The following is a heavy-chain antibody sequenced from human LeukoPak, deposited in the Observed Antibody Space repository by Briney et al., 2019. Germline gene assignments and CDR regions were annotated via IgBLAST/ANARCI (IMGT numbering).Heavy chain of an antibody. CDR3: ARKRSGWEHFDY. V-gene: IGHV4-4*07. Sequence: SEALSLTCTVSGGSISPYYWSWIRQSAGKGLEWIGRIYVAGNTDYNPSLKGRVFISVDPSTNQFSLKVRSVTAADTAVYYCARKRSGWEHFDYWGQGTLVTVSS. D-gene: IGHD6-19*01. J-gene: IGHJ4*02. CDR1: GGSISPYY. CDR2: IYVAGNT.